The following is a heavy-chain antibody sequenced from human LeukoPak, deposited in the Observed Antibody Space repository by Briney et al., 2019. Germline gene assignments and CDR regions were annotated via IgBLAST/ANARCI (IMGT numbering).Heavy chain of an antibody. D-gene: IGHD2-2*01. CDR1: GFTFSDYY. CDR2: ISSSSSYT. Sequence: GGSLRLSCAASGFTFSDYYMSWIRQAPGKGLEWVSYISSSSSYTNYADSVKGRFTISRDNAKNSLYLQMNSLRAEDTAVYYCARGNQYQLDAFDIWGQGTMVTVSA. V-gene: IGHV3-11*06. CDR3: ARGNQYQLDAFDI. J-gene: IGHJ3*02.